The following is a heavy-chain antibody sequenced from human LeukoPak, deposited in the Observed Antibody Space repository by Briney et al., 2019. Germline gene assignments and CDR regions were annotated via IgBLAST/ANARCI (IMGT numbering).Heavy chain of an antibody. Sequence: GSLRLSCAASGFSFSTQRMHWVRQAPGKGLVWVSYINIDERITGYADSVKGRFTISRDNSKNTLSLQMNSLRAEDTAVYYCARVVVSSSSDYFDYWGQGTLVTVSS. J-gene: IGHJ4*02. V-gene: IGHV3-74*01. CDR2: INIDERIT. CDR3: ARVVVSSSSDYFDY. D-gene: IGHD6-6*01. CDR1: GFSFSTQR.